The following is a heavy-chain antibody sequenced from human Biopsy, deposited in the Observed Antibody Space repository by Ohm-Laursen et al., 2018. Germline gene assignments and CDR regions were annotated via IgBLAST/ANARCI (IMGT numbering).Heavy chain of an antibody. CDR2: MIHGEST. CDR1: GGSFSGYY. J-gene: IGHJ4*02. D-gene: IGHD1-20*01. Sequence: SETLSLTCAVYGGSFSGYYWSWIRQPPGKGLARIGEMIHGESTNYNSSLKSRVTTSVDTSKNQFSLKLNSVTAADTAVYYCARGSNWNDWSFDYWGQRTVVTVPS. CDR3: ARGSNWNDWSFDY. V-gene: IGHV4-34*01.